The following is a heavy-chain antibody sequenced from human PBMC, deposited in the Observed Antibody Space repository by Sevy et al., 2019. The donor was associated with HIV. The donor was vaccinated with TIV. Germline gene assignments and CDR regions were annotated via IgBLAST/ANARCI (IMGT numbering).Heavy chain of an antibody. Sequence: GGSLRLSCAASGFTFSSYGMHWVRQAPGKGLEWVAVISYDGSNKYYADSVKGRFTISRDNFKNTLYLQMNSLRAEDTAVYYCAKGGYGDYVGGAFDIWGQGTMVTVSS. V-gene: IGHV3-30*18. D-gene: IGHD4-17*01. CDR1: GFTFSSYG. CDR3: AKGGYGDYVGGAFDI. J-gene: IGHJ3*02. CDR2: ISYDGSNK.